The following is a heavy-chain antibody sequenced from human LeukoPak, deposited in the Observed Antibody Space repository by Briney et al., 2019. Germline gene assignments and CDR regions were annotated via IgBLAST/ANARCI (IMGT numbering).Heavy chain of an antibody. CDR2: ISSSSSYI. Sequence: GGSLRLSCAASGFTFSSYSMNWVRQAPGKGLEWVSSISSSSSYIYYADSVKGRFTISRDNAKNSLYLQMNSLRAEDTAVYYCARDYYDSSGYYHYCFDYWGQGTLVTVSS. CDR3: ARDYYDSSGYYHYCFDY. V-gene: IGHV3-21*01. D-gene: IGHD3-22*01. J-gene: IGHJ4*02. CDR1: GFTFSSYS.